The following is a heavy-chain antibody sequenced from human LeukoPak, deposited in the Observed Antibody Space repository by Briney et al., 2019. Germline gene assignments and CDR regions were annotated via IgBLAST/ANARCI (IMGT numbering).Heavy chain of an antibody. Sequence: PGGSLRLSCAASGFTFSDYYMSWIRQAPGKGLEWVSYISSSSSYTNYADSVKGRFTISRDNAKNSLYLQMNSLRAEDTAVYYCARDPTSSSATIDYWGQGTLVTVSS. CDR2: ISSSSSYT. CDR1: GFTFSDYY. V-gene: IGHV3-11*05. J-gene: IGHJ4*02. D-gene: IGHD5-12*01. CDR3: ARDPTSSSATIDY.